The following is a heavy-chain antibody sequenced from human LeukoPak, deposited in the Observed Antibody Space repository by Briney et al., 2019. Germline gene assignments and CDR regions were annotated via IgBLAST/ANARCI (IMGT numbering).Heavy chain of an antibody. D-gene: IGHD1-1*01. CDR2: ISYDGSNK. Sequence: GGSLRLSCAASGFTFSSYAMHWVRQAPGKGLEWVAVISYDGSNKYYADSVKGRFTISRDNSKNTLYLQMNSLRAEDTAVYYCARVGTGVQLDYWGQGTLVTVSS. J-gene: IGHJ4*02. V-gene: IGHV3-30-3*01. CDR1: GFTFSSYA. CDR3: ARVGTGVQLDY.